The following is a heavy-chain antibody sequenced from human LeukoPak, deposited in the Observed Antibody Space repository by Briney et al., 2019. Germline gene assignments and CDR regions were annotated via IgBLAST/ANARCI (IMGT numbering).Heavy chain of an antibody. D-gene: IGHD6-19*01. CDR3: ARGLQRSGWKTGRGNWFDP. J-gene: IGHJ5*02. CDR2: INHSGST. Sequence: XXXGKGLEWIGEINHSGSTNYNPSLKSRVTISVDTSKNQFSLKLSSVTAADTAVYYCARGLQRSGWKTGRGNWFDPWGQGTLVTVSS. V-gene: IGHV4-34*01.